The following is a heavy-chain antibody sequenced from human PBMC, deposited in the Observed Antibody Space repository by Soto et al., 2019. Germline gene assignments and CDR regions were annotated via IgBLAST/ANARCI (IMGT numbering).Heavy chain of an antibody. J-gene: IGHJ4*02. CDR1: GFTFSIYA. D-gene: IGHD6-19*01. CDR3: AKDKEQCLVRKALYS. CDR2: YSGSGGST. V-gene: IGHV3-23*01. Sequence: EVQLLESGGGLVQPGGSLRLSCAASGFTFSIYAMSWVRQAPGKGLEWVSAYSGSGGSTYYSASVKGRFTISRDNTKNTLDLQMYTLRAEDTAVYYCAKDKEQCLVRKALYSWGQGTMVAVSS.